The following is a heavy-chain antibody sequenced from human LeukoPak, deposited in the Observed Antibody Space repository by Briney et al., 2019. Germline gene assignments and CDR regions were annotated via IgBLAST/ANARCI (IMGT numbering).Heavy chain of an antibody. CDR1: GFTVRSIY. D-gene: IGHD2-2*01. Sequence: GGSLRLSCAASGFTVRSIYMTWVHQAPGKGLEWVSSISSSSSYIYYADSVKGRFTISRDNAKNSLYLQMNSLRAEDTAVYYCARGQYQLLHDYWGQGTLVTVSS. CDR3: ARGQYQLLHDY. CDR2: ISSSSSYI. J-gene: IGHJ4*02. V-gene: IGHV3-21*01.